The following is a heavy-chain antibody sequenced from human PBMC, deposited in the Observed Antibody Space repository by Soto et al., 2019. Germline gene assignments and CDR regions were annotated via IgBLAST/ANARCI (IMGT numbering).Heavy chain of an antibody. D-gene: IGHD5-18*01. V-gene: IGHV3-21*01. Sequence: EVQLVESGGGLVKPGGSLRLSCAASGFTFSSYSMNWVRQAPGKGLEWVSSISSSSSYIYYADSVKGRFTISRDNAKNSLYLQMNSLRAEDTAVYYCAREWGGGYPEYFDYWGQGTLVTVSS. CDR3: AREWGGGYPEYFDY. CDR1: GFTFSSYS. CDR2: ISSSSSYI. J-gene: IGHJ4*02.